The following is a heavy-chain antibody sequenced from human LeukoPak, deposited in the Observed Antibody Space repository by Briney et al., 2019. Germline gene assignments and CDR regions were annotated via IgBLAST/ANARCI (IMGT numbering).Heavy chain of an antibody. J-gene: IGHJ4*02. CDR2: MYYSGNS. CDR1: GASVSSYY. CDR3: ARGLHFRVYDSSDYYPY. Sequence: SETLSLTCTVSGASVSSYYWGWVRQPPGKGLEWIGQMYYSGNSNFNPSLKSRVTISIDTSKNQFSLKLNSVTAADTAVYYCARGLHFRVYDSSDYYPYWGQGTLVTVSS. D-gene: IGHD3-22*01. V-gene: IGHV4-59*02.